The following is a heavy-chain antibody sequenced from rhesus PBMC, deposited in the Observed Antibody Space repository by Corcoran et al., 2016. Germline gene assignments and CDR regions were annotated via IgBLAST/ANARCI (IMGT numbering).Heavy chain of an antibody. Sequence: EVQLVESGGGLVQPGGSLRLSCAASGFTFSNYWMSWVRQAPGKGLDWVGRIKNKADGGTAAYAEPVKGRITFSKDDSKNPLYLEMNSLKTGDPAVYYCARDFPSYNFWSGYYTYYFDYWGQGVLVTVSS. CDR2: IKNKADGGTA. CDR3: ARDFPSYNFWSGYYTYYFDY. D-gene: IGHD3-3*01. CDR1: GFTFSNYW. J-gene: IGHJ4*01. V-gene: IGHV3-16*02.